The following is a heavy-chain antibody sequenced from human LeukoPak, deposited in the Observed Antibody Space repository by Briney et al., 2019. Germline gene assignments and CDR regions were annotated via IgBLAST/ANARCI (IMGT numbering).Heavy chain of an antibody. CDR2: LSGSGSSV. J-gene: IGHJ5*02. CDR3: VKGLNWFDP. Sequence: GGSLRLSCVVSGFTFSNNGMSWFRQAPGKGLEWVSGLSGSGSSVYYADSVRGRLTISRDNSRNTLYLQLNSLRADDTAVYFCVKGLNWFDPWGQGTLVTVSS. CDR1: GFTFSNNG. D-gene: IGHD4-11*01. V-gene: IGHV3-23*01.